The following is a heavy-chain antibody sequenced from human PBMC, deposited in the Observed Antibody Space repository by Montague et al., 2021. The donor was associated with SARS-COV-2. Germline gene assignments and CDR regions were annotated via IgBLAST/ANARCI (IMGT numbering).Heavy chain of an antibody. Sequence: SETLSLTCAVSGESYNPYGNSFSSYHWSWIRQSQGKGLEWIGDTKRGDTKYNPSLKSRVTISVDTAKKQFSMTLTSVTAADSAVYYRAILPAPLLHLDWSQKNFDYYGLGVGGQGTTVSVS. J-gene: IGHJ6*02. CDR2: TKRGDT. CDR3: AILPAPLLHLDWSQKNFDYYGLGV. D-gene: IGHD3/OR15-3a*01. V-gene: IGHV4-34*01. CDR1: GESYNPYGNSFSSYH.